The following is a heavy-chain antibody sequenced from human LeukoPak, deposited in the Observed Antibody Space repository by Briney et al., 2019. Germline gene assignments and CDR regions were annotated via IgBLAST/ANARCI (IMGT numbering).Heavy chain of an antibody. CDR3: ATGVNTAIFDY. V-gene: IGHV4-30-2*01. J-gene: IGHJ4*02. CDR1: GGSISSGGYY. Sequence: PSQTLSLTCTVSGGSISSGGYYWSWIRQPPGKGLEWIGYIYHSGSTNYNPSLKSRVTISVDTSKNQFSLKLSSVTAADTAVYYCATGVNTAIFDYWGQGTLVTVSS. D-gene: IGHD5-18*01. CDR2: IYHSGST.